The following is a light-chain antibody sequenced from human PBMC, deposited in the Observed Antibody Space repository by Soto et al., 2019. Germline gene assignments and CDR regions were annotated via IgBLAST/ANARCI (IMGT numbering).Light chain of an antibody. V-gene: IGKV3-20*01. J-gene: IGKJ5*01. CDR1: QSLTTRY. Sequence: EIVLTQSPGTLSLFPGERATLSCRASQSLTTRYLDWYQQKPGQAPRLLIYGASSRATGIPDRFSGGGSGTDFTLTISRLEPEDFAVYHCQQYGSSPTFGQGTRLEIK. CDR2: GAS. CDR3: QQYGSSPT.